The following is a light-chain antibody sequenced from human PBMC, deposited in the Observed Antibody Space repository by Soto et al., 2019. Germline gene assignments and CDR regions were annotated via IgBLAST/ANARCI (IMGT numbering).Light chain of an antibody. CDR3: AAWDDRLSGL. V-gene: IGLV1-47*01. CDR2: NND. J-gene: IGLJ2*01. CDR1: SSNIGTYS. Sequence: QSVLTQPPSVSGTPGQGVTISCSGSSSNIGTYSVYWYQHLPGMAPKLLIYNNDHRPSGVPGRFSGSKSATSASLAISGLRAEDEADYYCAAWDDRLSGLFGGGTKLTVL.